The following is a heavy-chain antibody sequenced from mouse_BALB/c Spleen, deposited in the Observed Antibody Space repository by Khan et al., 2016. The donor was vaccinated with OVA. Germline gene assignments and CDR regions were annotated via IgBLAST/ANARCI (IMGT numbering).Heavy chain of an antibody. CDR3: ARRTSVYTMDY. Sequence: QVQLQQSGAELARPGASVKMSCKASGYTFTSNTMHWVKQRPGQGLEWIGYINPNSGYTNYNQNFEDKATLTADKSSSTAYMQLSSLTSEDSAVYYCARRTSVYTMDYWGQGTSVTVSS. V-gene: IGHV1-4*01. CDR1: GYTFTSNT. D-gene: IGHD1-1*01. CDR2: INPNSGYT. J-gene: IGHJ4*01.